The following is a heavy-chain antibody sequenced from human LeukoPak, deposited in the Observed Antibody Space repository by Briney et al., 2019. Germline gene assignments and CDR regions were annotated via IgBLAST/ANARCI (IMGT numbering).Heavy chain of an antibody. J-gene: IGHJ4*02. CDR1: GYSFTSYW. V-gene: IGHV5-51*01. CDR2: IYPGDSDI. D-gene: IGHD3-22*01. CDR3: ARRYLTYYYDSSGYYAPYYFDY. Sequence: GESLKISCKGSGYSFTSYWIGWVRQMPGKGLEWMGIIYPGDSDIRYSPSFQGQVTISADKSISTAYLQWSSLKASDTAMYYCARRYLTYYYDSSGYYAPYYFDYWGQGTLVTVSS.